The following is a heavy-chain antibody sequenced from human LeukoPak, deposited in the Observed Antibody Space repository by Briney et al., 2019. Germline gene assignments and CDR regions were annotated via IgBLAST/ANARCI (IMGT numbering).Heavy chain of an antibody. CDR3: KQKTAYDILTGYHRPFGY. Sequence: ASMKVSCKVSGYTLTELSMHWARQAPGKGLEWIEDFDPEDGETIYAQKFQGRVTMTEDASTDTAYMELSSLRSEDTAVFFFKQKTAYDILTGYHRPFGYWGQGTLVTVSS. D-gene: IGHD3-9*01. J-gene: IGHJ4*02. V-gene: IGHV1-24*01. CDR1: GYTLTELS. CDR2: FDPEDGET.